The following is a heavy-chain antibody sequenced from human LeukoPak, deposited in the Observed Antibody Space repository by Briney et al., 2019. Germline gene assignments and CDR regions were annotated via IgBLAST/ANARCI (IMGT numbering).Heavy chain of an antibody. CDR1: RFPFGSYA. CDR2: VSTSGDNT. J-gene: IGHJ6*02. Sequence: PGGSLRLSCEASRFPFGSYAMSWVRQAPGKGLEGVSSVSTSGDNTHYADSVKGRFTISRDNSKSTLSLQMSNLRVEDTAVYYCAKSVYHYGSGTNYGMDVWGQGTTVTVSS. CDR3: AKSVYHYGSGTNYGMDV. D-gene: IGHD3-10*01. V-gene: IGHV3-23*01.